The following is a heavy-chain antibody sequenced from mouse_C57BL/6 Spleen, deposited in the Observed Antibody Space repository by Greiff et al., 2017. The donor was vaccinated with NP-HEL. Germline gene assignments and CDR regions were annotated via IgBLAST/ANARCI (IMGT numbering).Heavy chain of an antibody. CDR1: GYTFTDYE. D-gene: IGHD1-1*01. V-gene: IGHV1-15*01. J-gene: IGHJ3*01. CDR2: IDPETGGT. Sequence: QVQLKESGAELVRPGASVTLSCKASGYTFTDYEMHWVKQTPVHGLEWIGAIDPETGGTAYNQKFKGKAILTADKSSSTAYMELRSLTSEDSAVYYCLLRGFAYWGQGTLVTVSA. CDR3: LLRGFAY.